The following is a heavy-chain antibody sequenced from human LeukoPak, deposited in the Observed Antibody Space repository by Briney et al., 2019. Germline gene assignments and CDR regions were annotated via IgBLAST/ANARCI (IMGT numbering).Heavy chain of an antibody. J-gene: IGHJ3*02. D-gene: IGHD1-14*01. CDR1: GGSISSGSYY. V-gene: IGHV4-61*02. Sequence: SQTLSLXCTVSGGSISSGSYYWSWIRQPAWKGLEWIGRIYTSGITNYNPSLKSRVTISVDTSKNQFSLKLSSVTAADTAVYYCARREMITHNAFDIWGQGTVVTVSA. CDR3: ARREMITHNAFDI. CDR2: IYTSGIT.